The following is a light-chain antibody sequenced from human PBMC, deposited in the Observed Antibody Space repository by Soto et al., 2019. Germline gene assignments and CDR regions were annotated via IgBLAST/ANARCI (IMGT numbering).Light chain of an antibody. CDR3: QQYDKLPIT. V-gene: IGKV1-33*01. Sequence: DIQMTQSPSSLSASVGDRVTISCQASQDINNYLNWFQQKPRKAPKLLIYDVLNLETGVPSRFSGSGSGAYFTLTISSLQPEDIATYYCQQYDKLPITFGQGTRLEIK. CDR1: QDINNY. J-gene: IGKJ5*01. CDR2: DVL.